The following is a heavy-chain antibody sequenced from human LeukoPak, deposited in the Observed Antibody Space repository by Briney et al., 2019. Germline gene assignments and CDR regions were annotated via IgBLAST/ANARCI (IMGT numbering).Heavy chain of an antibody. CDR3: ARQLGYCGPGTCYFDY. CDR1: GFTLRTYA. Sequence: GGSLRLSCAASGFTLRTYAMSWVRQAPGKGLEWISAISATGEYTAYADSVKGRLTISRGNSESTVYLQMNSLRVEDTALYYCARQLGYCGPGTCYFDYWGPGTLVTVSS. J-gene: IGHJ4*02. CDR2: ISATGEYT. D-gene: IGHD2-15*01. V-gene: IGHV3-23*01.